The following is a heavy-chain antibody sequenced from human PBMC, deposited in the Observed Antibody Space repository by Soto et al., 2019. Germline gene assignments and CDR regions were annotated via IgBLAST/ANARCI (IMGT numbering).Heavy chain of an antibody. CDR2: IWYDGSNK. J-gene: IGHJ4*02. CDR1: GFTFSSYG. Sequence: QVQLVESGGGVVQPGRSLRLSCAATGFTFSSYGMHWVRQAPGKGLEWVADIWYDGSNKYYAGSVKGRFTISRDKSKNALYLQMNSLRAEDTAVYYCARPAAWFGELEAFAYWGQGTLVTVAS. CDR3: ARPAAWFGELEAFAY. D-gene: IGHD3-10*01. V-gene: IGHV3-33*01.